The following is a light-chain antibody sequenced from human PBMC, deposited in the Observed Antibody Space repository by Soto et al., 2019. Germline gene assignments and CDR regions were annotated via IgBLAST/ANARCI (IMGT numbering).Light chain of an antibody. CDR2: GAS. CDR1: QGIDNY. Sequence: DIQMTQSPSSLSASVGDRVTITCRASQGIDNYLAWLQQKAGKAPKPLIYGASTLLSGVPSNFSGSASGTDFTLTISSLQPEDLATYYCLQYRASPSTFGGGTKVEIK. J-gene: IGKJ4*01. CDR3: LQYRASPST. V-gene: IGKV1-16*02.